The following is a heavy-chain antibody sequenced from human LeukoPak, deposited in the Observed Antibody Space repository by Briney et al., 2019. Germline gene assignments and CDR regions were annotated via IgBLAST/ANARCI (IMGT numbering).Heavy chain of an antibody. CDR2: INSDGSST. V-gene: IGHV3-74*01. CDR1: GFTFSSYW. D-gene: IGHD3-3*01. J-gene: IGHJ3*02. CDR3: ARGRVLRFLGGLSGGGAFDI. Sequence: PGGSLRLSCAASGFTFSSYWMHWVRQAPGKGLVWVSRINSDGSSTSYADSVKGRFTISRDNAKNTLYLQMNSLGAEDRAVYFCARGRVLRFLGGLSGGGAFDIWGQGTMVTVSS.